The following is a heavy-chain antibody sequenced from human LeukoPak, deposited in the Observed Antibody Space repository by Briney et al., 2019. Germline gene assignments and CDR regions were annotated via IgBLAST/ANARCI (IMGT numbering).Heavy chain of an antibody. V-gene: IGHV4-59*01. J-gene: IGHJ3*02. Sequence: SETLSLTCTVSGDSISSYYWSWIRQPPGKGLEWIGYIYYSGSTNYNPSLKSRVTISVDTSKNQFSLKLSSVTAADTAVYYCASRRARNGFDIWGQGTMVTVSS. CDR2: IYYSGST. D-gene: IGHD6-6*01. CDR1: GDSISSYY. CDR3: ASRRARNGFDI.